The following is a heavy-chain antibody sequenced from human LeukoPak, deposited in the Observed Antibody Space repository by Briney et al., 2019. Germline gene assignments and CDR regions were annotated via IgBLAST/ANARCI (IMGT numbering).Heavy chain of an antibody. J-gene: IGHJ4*02. CDR1: GYTLTELS. V-gene: IGHV1-24*01. D-gene: IGHD3-3*01. CDR3: AGPGEDFWKGFYAD. CDR2: FDPEDGET. Sequence: ASVKVSCKVSGYTLTELSMHWVRQAPGKGLEWMGGFDPEDGETNYAQKFQGRVTITEDTSTDTAYMELSSLRSDDTAVYYCAGPGEDFWKGFYADWGQGTLVTVSS.